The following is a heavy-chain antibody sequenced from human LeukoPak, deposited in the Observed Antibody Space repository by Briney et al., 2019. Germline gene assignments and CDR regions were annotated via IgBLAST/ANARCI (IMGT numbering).Heavy chain of an antibody. CDR3: ARGYHDFSGYWLSYFDY. Sequence: PSETLSLTCTVSGGSISSYYWTWIRQPPGKGLDWIGYIYYSGSTNYNPSLKSRVTISVDTSKNQFSLKLSSVTAADTAVYYCARGYHDFSGYWLSYFDYWGQGTLVTVSS. CDR2: IYYSGST. CDR1: GGSISSYY. V-gene: IGHV4-59*01. D-gene: IGHD3-22*01. J-gene: IGHJ4*02.